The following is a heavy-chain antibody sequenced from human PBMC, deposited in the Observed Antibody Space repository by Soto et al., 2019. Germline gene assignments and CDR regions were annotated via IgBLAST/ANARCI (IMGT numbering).Heavy chain of an antibody. CDR1: GYTFTGYY. D-gene: IGHD6-13*01. V-gene: IGHV1-2*04. Sequence: ASVKVSCKASGYTFTGYYMHWVRQAPGQGLEWMGWINPNSGGTNYAQKFQGWVTMTRDTSISTAYMELSRLRSDDTAVYYCARGQQLVSSAYYYMDVWGKGTTVTVSS. J-gene: IGHJ6*03. CDR3: ARGQQLVSSAYYYMDV. CDR2: INPNSGGT.